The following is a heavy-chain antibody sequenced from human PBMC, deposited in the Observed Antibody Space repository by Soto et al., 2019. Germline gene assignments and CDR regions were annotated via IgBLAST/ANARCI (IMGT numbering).Heavy chain of an antibody. CDR3: ARPRYGDYEFDY. CDR2: ISYDGSNK. Sequence: GGSLRLSCAASGFTFSSYAMHWVRQAPGKGLEWVAVISYDGSNKNYADSVKGRFTISRDNAKNSLYLQMNSLRAEDTAVYYCARPRYGDYEFDYWGQGTLVTVSS. V-gene: IGHV3-30-3*01. CDR1: GFTFSSYA. J-gene: IGHJ4*02. D-gene: IGHD4-17*01.